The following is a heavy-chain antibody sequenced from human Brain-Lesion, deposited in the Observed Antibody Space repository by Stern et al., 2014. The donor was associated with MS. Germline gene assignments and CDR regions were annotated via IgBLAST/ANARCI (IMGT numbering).Heavy chain of an antibody. V-gene: IGHV3-74*02. Sequence: EVQLVESGGGLVQPGGSLRLSCAASGFTFSNSWMHWVRQAPGKGLVWVSRINRDGSTTTYADSVKGRFTISRDNAKNTLYLQMSSLRAEDTAVYYCTILSGPYDHWGQETLVTVSS. CDR2: INRDGSTT. D-gene: IGHD3-10*01. J-gene: IGHJ4*02. CDR1: GFTFSNSW. CDR3: TILSGPYDH.